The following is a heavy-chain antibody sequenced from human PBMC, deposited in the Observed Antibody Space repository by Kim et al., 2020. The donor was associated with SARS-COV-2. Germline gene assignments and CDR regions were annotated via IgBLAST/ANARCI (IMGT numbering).Heavy chain of an antibody. J-gene: IGHJ3*02. D-gene: IGHD3-9*01. V-gene: IGHV4-59*08. CDR3: ARHIRYFDWLLSGGAFDI. Sequence: SETLSLTCTVSGGSISSYYWSWIRQPPGKGLEWIGYIYYSGSTNYNPSLKSRVTISVDTSKNQFSLKLSSVTAADTAVYYCARHIRYFDWLLSGGAFDIWGQGTMVTVYS. CDR1: GGSISSYY. CDR2: IYYSGST.